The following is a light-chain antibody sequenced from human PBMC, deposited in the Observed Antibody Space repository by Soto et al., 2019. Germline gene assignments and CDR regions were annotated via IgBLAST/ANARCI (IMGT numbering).Light chain of an antibody. CDR3: QQYTTYWT. J-gene: IGKJ1*01. CDR1: QSISTW. V-gene: IGKV1-5*01. Sequence: DIQMTQSPSTLSAFVGDRVTITCRASQSISTWLAWYQQKPGRAPKVLIYDASTLESGVPSRFSGSGSGTEFTLTITSLQPDDSATYYCQQYTTYWTFGLGTKVDIK. CDR2: DAS.